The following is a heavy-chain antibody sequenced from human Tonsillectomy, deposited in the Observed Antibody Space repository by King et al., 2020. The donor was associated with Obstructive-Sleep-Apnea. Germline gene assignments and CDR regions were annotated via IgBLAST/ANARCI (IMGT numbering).Heavy chain of an antibody. D-gene: IGHD3-22*01. CDR1: GGSISSYY. CDR2: IYYSGST. Sequence: QLQESGPGLVKPSETLSLTCTVSGGSISSYYWSWIRQPPGKGLEWIGYIYYSGSTNYNPSLQSRVTISVDTSKNQFSLKLSSVTAADTAVYYCARSGGYYYVDWFDPWGQGTLVTVSS. CDR3: ARSGGYYYVDWFDP. J-gene: IGHJ5*02. V-gene: IGHV4-59*01.